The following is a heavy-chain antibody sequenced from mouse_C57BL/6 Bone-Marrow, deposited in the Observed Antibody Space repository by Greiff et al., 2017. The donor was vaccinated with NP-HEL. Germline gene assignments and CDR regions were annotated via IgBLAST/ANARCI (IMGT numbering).Heavy chain of an antibody. CDR3: AQTAQATFDY. CDR1: GYTFTSYW. J-gene: IGHJ2*01. Sequence: QVQLKQPGAELVRPGTSVKLSCKASGYTFTSYWMHWVKQRPGQGLEWIGVIDPSDSYTNYNQKFKGKATLTVDTSSSTAYMQLSSLTSEDSAVYYCAQTAQATFDYWGQGTTLTVSS. V-gene: IGHV1-59*01. CDR2: IDPSDSYT. D-gene: IGHD3-2*02.